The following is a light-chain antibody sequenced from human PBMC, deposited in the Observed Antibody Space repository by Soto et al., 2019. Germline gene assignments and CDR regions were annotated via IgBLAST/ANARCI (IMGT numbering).Light chain of an antibody. CDR1: QSVGTY. Sequence: ENVLTQSPGTLSLSPGERATLSCMASQSVGTYLAWYQQKPGQAPRLLIFDASKRATGIPARFSRSGSGTDFTLTISSLETEDLAVYYYEHRSTWHSCTFGAGT. J-gene: IGKJ4*02. V-gene: IGKV3-11*01. CDR2: DAS. CDR3: EHRSTWHSCT.